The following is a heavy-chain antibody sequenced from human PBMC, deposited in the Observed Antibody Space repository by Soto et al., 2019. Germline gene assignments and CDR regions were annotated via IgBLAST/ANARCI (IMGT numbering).Heavy chain of an antibody. CDR3: AKDQIPDIVVVPAADDDAFDI. J-gene: IGHJ3*02. V-gene: IGHV3-23*01. CDR1: GFTFSSYA. D-gene: IGHD2-2*01. CDR2: ISGSGGST. Sequence: EVLLLESGGGLVQPGGSLRLSCAASGFTFSSYAMSWVRQAPGKGLEWVSAISGSGGSTYYADSVKGRFTISRDNSKNTLYLQMNSLRAEDTAVYYCAKDQIPDIVVVPAADDDAFDIWGQGTMVTVSS.